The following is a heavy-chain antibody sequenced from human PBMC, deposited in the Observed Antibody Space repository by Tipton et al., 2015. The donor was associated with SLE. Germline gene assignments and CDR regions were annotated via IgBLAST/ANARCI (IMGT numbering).Heavy chain of an antibody. CDR3: ARDCRSASCYFDAFDI. Sequence: TLSLTCTVSGGSISSGDYSWDWIRQPAGKGLEWIGHIYPTGSTDYNPSPKSRVIISVDMSKKQFSLNLSSVTAAATAVYYCARDCRSASCYFDAFDIWGQGTKATVSP. D-gene: IGHD2-2*01. V-gene: IGHV4-61*09. J-gene: IGHJ3*02. CDR1: GGSISSGDYS. CDR2: IYPTGST.